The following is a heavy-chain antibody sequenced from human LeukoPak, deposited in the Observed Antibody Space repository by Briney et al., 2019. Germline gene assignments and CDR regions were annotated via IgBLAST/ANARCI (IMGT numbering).Heavy chain of an antibody. CDR2: IDTSDGNT. J-gene: IGHJ4*02. Sequence: GSSVNVSCKACGCTFPTYHMHWLRQAPGQGREGVGMIDTSDGNTNYAQKFQGRVTMTSDTATNTVYMEVREISSLRSEDKAIYYCARVGSVSPGHYDYWGQGTLVTVSS. CDR1: GCTFPTYH. V-gene: IGHV1-46*01. D-gene: IGHD5/OR15-5a*01. CDR3: ARVGSVSPGHYDY.